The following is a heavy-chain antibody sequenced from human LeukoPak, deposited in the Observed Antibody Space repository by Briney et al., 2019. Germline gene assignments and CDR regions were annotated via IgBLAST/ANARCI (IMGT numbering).Heavy chain of an antibody. CDR3: ARKGYCSGGACYSGFDY. CDR2: FDPEDGET. D-gene: IGHD2-15*01. V-gene: IGHV1-24*01. CDR1: GYTLTELS. J-gene: IGHJ4*02. Sequence: GASVKVSCKVSGYTLTELSMHWVRQAPGKGLEWMGGFDPEDGETIYAQKFQGRVTMTEDTSTDTAYMELSSLRSEDTAVYYCARKGYCSGGACYSGFDYWGQGTLVTVSS.